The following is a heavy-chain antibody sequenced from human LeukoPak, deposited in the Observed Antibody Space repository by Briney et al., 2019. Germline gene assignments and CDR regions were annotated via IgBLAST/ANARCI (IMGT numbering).Heavy chain of an antibody. D-gene: IGHD4-17*01. CDR1: GYTFTGYY. CDR3: ARSRDYGDSGSWYQH. Sequence: ASVNVSCKASGYTFTGYYMHWVRQAPGQGLEWMGWINPNSGGTNYAQKFQGRVTMTRDTSICTAYMELSRLRSDDTAVYYCARSRDYGDSGSWYQHWGQGTLVTVSS. J-gene: IGHJ1*01. V-gene: IGHV1-2*02. CDR2: INPNSGGT.